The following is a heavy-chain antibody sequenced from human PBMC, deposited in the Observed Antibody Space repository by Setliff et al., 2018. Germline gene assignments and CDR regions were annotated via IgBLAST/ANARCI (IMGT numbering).Heavy chain of an antibody. CDR3: ARDSPHWDVVVTADY. D-gene: IGHD2-21*02. V-gene: IGHV1-2*02. Sequence: GASVKVSCKASGYTFTGYAMHWVRQAPGQGLEWMGWIDPNSGGSNYAQKFQGRVTMTTDTSTSTAYMELRSLRSDDTAVYYCARDSPHWDVVVTADYWGQGTLVTVSS. CDR1: GYTFTGYA. CDR2: IDPNSGGS. J-gene: IGHJ4*02.